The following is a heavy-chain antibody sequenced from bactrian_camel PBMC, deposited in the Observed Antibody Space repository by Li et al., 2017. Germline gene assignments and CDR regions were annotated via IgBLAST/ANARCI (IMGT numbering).Heavy chain of an antibody. D-gene: IGHD8*01. CDR1: GFHFSTYW. Sequence: QLVESGGGLVHPGGSLRLSCAASGFHFSTYWMFWVRQGPGKGLEWVSDINRGGDMSYYADSVNGRFTISRDNAKNTVYLQMNNLKVEDTAVYYCLREPEFGGPLGQGTQVAVS. J-gene: IGHJ4*01. V-gene: IGHV3S25*01. CDR2: INRGGDMS.